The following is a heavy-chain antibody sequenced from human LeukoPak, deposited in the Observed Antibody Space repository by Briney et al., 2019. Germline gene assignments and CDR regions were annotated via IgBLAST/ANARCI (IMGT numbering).Heavy chain of an antibody. V-gene: IGHV3-23*01. J-gene: IGHJ5*02. CDR3: AKIIGFFDP. CDR1: GFTFSTSA. CDR2: ISGSAGGT. D-gene: IGHD2/OR15-2a*01. Sequence: GGSLRLPCAASGFTFSTSAMSWVRQAPGKGLEWVSSISGSAGGTYYADSVKGRFTISRDNSKNTVYLQMKGLRAEDTAVYYCAKIIGFFDPWGQGTLVIVSS.